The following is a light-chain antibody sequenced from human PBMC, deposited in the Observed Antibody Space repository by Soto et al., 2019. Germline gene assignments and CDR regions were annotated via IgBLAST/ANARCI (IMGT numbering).Light chain of an antibody. CDR2: GNS. CDR3: QSYDSSLSAVV. V-gene: IGLV1-40*01. J-gene: IGLJ3*02. Sequence: QSVLTQPPSVSGAPGQRVTISCTGSSSNIGADYDVHWYQQLPGTAPKLLIYGNSNRPSGVPDRFSGSKSGTSASLAITGVQAEDEADYYRQSYDSSLSAVVFGGGTKLTVL. CDR1: SSNIGADYD.